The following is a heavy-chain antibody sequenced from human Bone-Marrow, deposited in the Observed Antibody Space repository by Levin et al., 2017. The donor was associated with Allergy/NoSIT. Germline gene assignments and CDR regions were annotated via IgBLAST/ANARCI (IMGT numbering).Heavy chain of an antibody. CDR2: IFWDDGY. J-gene: IGHJ5*02. D-gene: IGHD2-8*02. V-gene: IGHV2-5*02. Sequence: GSGPTLVKPTQTLTLTCTFSGFSLNTRGLGVGWLRQPPGQALEWLAVIFWDDGYRYSPSLKDRVTITRATSRSQVVLTMTNLDPTDTGTYYCARADMVMVSAALLYWNRRAPWFDPWGPGILVTVSS. CDR1: GFSLNTRGLG. CDR3: ARADMVMVSAALLYWNRRAPWFDP.